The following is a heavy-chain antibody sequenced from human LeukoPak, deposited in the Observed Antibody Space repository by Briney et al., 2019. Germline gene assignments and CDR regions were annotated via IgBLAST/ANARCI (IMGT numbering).Heavy chain of an antibody. D-gene: IGHD2-21*02. V-gene: IGHV3-21*01. CDR1: GFTFSSYS. CDR3: ARGRDCGGDCYIPDAFDI. J-gene: IGHJ3*02. Sequence: GGSLILSCAASGFTFSSYSMNWVRQAPGKGLEWVSSISSSSSYIYYADSVKGRFTISRDNAKNSLYLQMNSLRAEDTAVYYCARGRDCGGDCYIPDAFDIWGQGTMVTVSS. CDR2: ISSSSSYI.